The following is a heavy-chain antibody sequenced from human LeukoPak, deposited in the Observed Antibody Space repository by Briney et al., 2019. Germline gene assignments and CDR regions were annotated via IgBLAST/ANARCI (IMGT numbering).Heavy chain of an antibody. D-gene: IGHD7-27*01. CDR1: GFTFSSYA. J-gene: IGHJ4*02. V-gene: IGHV3-48*04. Sequence: QAGGSLRLSCAASGFTFSSYAMSWLRQAPGKGLEWVSYISSSGSTIYYADSVKGRFTISRDNAKNSLYLQMNSLRAEDTAVYYCARDGDDDYFDYWGQGTLVTVSS. CDR3: ARDGDDDYFDY. CDR2: ISSSGSTI.